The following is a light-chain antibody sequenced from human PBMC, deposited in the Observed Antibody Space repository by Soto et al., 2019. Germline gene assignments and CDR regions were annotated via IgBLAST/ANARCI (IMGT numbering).Light chain of an antibody. Sequence: HAVVTQEPSLTVSPGGTVTLTCGPSTGAVTSGHYPYWFQQKPGQAPRTLIYDTSNKHSWTPARFSGSLLGGKAALTLSGAQPEDEAEYYCLLSCSGAPYVLGSGTKVTVL. V-gene: IGLV7-46*01. CDR1: TGAVTSGHY. CDR3: LLSCSGAPYV. J-gene: IGLJ1*01. CDR2: DTS.